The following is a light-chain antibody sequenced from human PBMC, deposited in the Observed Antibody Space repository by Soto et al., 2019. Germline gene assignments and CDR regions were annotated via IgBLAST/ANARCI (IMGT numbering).Light chain of an antibody. CDR3: QQHSSSPLT. CDR1: QSVSSGY. CDR2: GAS. Sequence: EIVLTQSPGTLSLSPGERATLSCRASQSVSSGYLAWYQQKPGQAPRLLIYGASSRATGIPDRFTGSGSGTDFTLTISGLEPEDFAVYYCQQHSSSPLTFGGGTKVEIK. V-gene: IGKV3-20*01. J-gene: IGKJ4*01.